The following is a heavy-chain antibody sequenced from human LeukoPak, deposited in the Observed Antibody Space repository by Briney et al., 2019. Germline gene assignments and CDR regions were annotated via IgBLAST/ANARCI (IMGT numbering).Heavy chain of an antibody. D-gene: IGHD4-23*01. CDR3: AREKPNYGGPPENAFDI. J-gene: IGHJ3*02. Sequence: SVKASCKASGGTFSSYAISWVRQAPGQGLEWMGGIIPIFGTANYAQKFQGRVTITTDESTSTAYMELSSLRSEDTAVYYCAREKPNYGGPPENAFDIWGQGTMVTVSS. CDR2: IIPIFGTA. CDR1: GGTFSSYA. V-gene: IGHV1-69*05.